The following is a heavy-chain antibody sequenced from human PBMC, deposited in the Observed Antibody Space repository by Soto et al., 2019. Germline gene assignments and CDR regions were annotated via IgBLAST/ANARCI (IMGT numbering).Heavy chain of an antibody. CDR2: ISTYSRNT. CDR1: GYTFTRYG. Sequence: QVQLVQSGGEVKKPGASVKVSCKASGYTFTRYGINWVRQAPGQGLEWMGWISTYSRNTNYAQNFQARITMTTDTTTSTAYMELRKLRSDDTAEYYCARKNSSGLYGWHFDLWGRGTPVTVSS. V-gene: IGHV1-18*01. J-gene: IGHJ2*01. D-gene: IGHD6-19*01. CDR3: ARKNSSGLYGWHFDL.